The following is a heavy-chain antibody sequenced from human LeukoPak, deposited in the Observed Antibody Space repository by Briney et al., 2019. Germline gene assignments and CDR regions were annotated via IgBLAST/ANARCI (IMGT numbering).Heavy chain of an antibody. CDR1: GGTFSSYA. J-gene: IGHJ4*02. CDR3: GRDSGEYYYDSSGFPY. CDR2: IIPIFGTA. Sequence: SVKVSCKASGGTFSSYAISWGRQAPGQGLEWMGRIIPIFGTANYAQKFQGRVTITTDESTSTAYMELSSLRSEDPAVYSCGRDSGEYYYDSSGFPYWGQGTLVTVSS. V-gene: IGHV1-69*05. D-gene: IGHD3-22*01.